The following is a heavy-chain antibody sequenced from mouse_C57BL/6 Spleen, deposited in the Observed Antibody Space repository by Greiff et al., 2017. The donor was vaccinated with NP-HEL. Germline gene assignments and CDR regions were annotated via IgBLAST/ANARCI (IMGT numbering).Heavy chain of an antibody. CDR2: ISSGGSYT. J-gene: IGHJ4*01. CDR1: GFTFSSYG. D-gene: IGHD1-1*01. Sequence: VQLKESGGDLVKPGGSLKLSCAASGFTFSSYGMSWVRQTPDKRLEWVATISSGGSYTYYPDSVKGRFTISRDNAKNTLYLQMSSLKSEDTAMYYCARQGITTVDYYAMDYWGQGTSVTVSS. CDR3: ARQGITTVDYYAMDY. V-gene: IGHV5-6*01.